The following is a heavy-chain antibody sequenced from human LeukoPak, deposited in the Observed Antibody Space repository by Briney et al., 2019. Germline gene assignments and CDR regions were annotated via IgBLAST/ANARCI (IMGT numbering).Heavy chain of an antibody. J-gene: IGHJ6*03. CDR3: ARDLRGEYYDFWSGINYYYYYMDV. CDR1: GGSLSSYY. Sequence: SETLSLTCTVSGGSLSSYYWSWTRQPPGKGLEWIGYIYYSGSTNYNPSLKSRVTISVDTSKNQFSLKLSSVTAADTAVYYCARDLRGEYYDFWSGINYYYYYMDVWGKGTTVTVSS. D-gene: IGHD3-3*01. CDR2: IYYSGST. V-gene: IGHV4-59*01.